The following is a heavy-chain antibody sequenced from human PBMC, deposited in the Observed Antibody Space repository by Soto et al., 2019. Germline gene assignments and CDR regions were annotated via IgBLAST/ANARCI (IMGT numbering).Heavy chain of an antibody. Sequence: QVQLVQSGAEVKKPGASVKVSCKASGYSFTSYGISWVRQAPGQGLEWMGWISAYNGNTNYAQKLQGRVTMTTDTSKSPDYMELRSLGSDDTAVYYCARDNGFGESDVWGQGTTVTVSS. CDR1: GYSFTSYG. J-gene: IGHJ6*02. V-gene: IGHV1-18*01. CDR2: ISAYNGNT. D-gene: IGHD3-10*01. CDR3: ARDNGFGESDV.